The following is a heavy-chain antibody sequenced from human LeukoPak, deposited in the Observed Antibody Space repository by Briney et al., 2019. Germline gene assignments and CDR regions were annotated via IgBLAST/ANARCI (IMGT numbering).Heavy chain of an antibody. J-gene: IGHJ4*02. CDR2: IYYSGST. D-gene: IGHD5-18*01. CDR1: GGSISSSSYY. CDR3: ARRSGYSYASYYFDY. V-gene: IGHV4-39*01. Sequence: PSETLSLTCTVSGGSISSSSYYWGWISQPPGKGLEWIGSIYYSGSTYYNPSLKSRVTISVDTSKNQFSLKLSSVTAADTAVYYCARRSGYSYASYYFDYWGQGTLVTVSS.